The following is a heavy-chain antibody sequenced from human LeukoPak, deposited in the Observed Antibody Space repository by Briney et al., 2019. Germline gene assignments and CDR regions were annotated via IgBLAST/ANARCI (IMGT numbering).Heavy chain of an antibody. CDR3: ARVGRLQYGDYVAFDY. CDR2: ISVSGTTM. CDR1: GFTFTDYY. Sequence: GGSLRLSCATSGFTFTDYYMTWIRQAPGKGLELISYISVSGTTMYYADSVKGRFTLSRDNAKNSLYLQMNSLRADDTAVYYCARVGRLQYGDYVAFDYWGQGALVTVSS. D-gene: IGHD4-17*01. V-gene: IGHV3-11*01. J-gene: IGHJ4*02.